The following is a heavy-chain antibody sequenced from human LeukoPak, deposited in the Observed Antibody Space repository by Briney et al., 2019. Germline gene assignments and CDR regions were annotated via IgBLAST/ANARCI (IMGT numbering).Heavy chain of an antibody. D-gene: IGHD6-19*01. CDR2: IYYSGST. V-gene: IGHV4-39*01. J-gene: IGHJ4*02. CDR1: GGSISSNNYY. Sequence: PSQTLSLTCTVSGGSISSNNYYWGWIRQPPGKGLEWIGSIYYSGSTYYNPSLKSRVTISVDTSKNRFSLKLSSVTAADTAVYYCVNSSPGGGWLVSGNFDYWGQGTLVTVSS. CDR3: VNSSPGGGWLVSGNFDY.